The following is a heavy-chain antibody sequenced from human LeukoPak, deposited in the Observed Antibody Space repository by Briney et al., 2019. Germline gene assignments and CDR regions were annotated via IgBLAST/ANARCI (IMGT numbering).Heavy chain of an antibody. V-gene: IGHV4-61*02. D-gene: IGHD1-26*01. CDR2: IHTSGST. CDR1: GGSVSTGIYY. Sequence: PSQTLSLTCTVSGGSVSTGIYYWSWIRQPAGKGLEWIGRIHTSGSTNYNPSLKSRVTISVDTSKNQFSLKLTSVTAADTAVYYCARADGSYWSLSVGWFDPWGQGTLVTVSS. CDR3: ARADGSYWSLSVGWFDP. J-gene: IGHJ5*02.